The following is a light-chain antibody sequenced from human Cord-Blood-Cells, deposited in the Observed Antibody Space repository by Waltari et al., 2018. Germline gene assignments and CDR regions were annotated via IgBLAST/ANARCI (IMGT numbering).Light chain of an antibody. V-gene: IGKV3-15*01. CDR2: GAS. J-gene: IGKJ3*01. CDR1: QSVSSN. CDR3: QQYNNWPPFT. Sequence: EIVMTQSPATLSVSPGARATLSCRASQSVSSNLAWYQQKPGQAPRPLIYGASTRATGIPARFSGSGSGTEFTLTISSLQSEDFAVYYCQQYNNWPPFTFGPGTKVDIK.